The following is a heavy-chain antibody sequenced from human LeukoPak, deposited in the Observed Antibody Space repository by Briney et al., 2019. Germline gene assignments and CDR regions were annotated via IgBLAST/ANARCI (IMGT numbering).Heavy chain of an antibody. V-gene: IGHV3-15*01. Sequence: GGSLRLSCAASGLTFTNAWMTWVRKAPGKGLEWVGRIKSKADGGTADYAAPVKGRFTISRDDSKKMMYLQMNSLKTEDTAVYYCATDHGSTSCYCGAPDLWGQGTRVIVSS. D-gene: IGHD2-2*01. CDR1: GLTFTNAW. J-gene: IGHJ3*01. CDR2: IKSKADGGTA. CDR3: ATDHGSTSCYCGAPDL.